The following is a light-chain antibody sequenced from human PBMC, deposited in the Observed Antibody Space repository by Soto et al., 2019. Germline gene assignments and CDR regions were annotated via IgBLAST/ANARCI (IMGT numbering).Light chain of an antibody. CDR2: DAP. V-gene: IGKV1-5*01. Sequence: DIQMTQSPSTLSASVGDKVTITCRASQSISSWLAWYQQKPGKAPKLLIYDAPSLESGVPSRFSGSGSGTEFTLTISSLQPDDFATYYCQQYNSYSLTIGGGTKVEIK. CDR1: QSISSW. CDR3: QQYNSYSLT. J-gene: IGKJ4*01.